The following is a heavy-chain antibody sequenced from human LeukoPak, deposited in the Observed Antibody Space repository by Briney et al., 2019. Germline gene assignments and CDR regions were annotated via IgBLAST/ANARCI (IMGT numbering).Heavy chain of an antibody. CDR3: ATSGKRWYYDFWNAYYYYGMDV. J-gene: IGHJ6*02. D-gene: IGHD3-3*01. CDR2: MNPNSGNT. V-gene: IGHV1-8*01. CDR1: GYTFTSYD. Sequence: ASVKVSCKASGYTFTSYDINWVRQATGQGLEWMGWMNPNSGNTGYAQKFQGRVTMTRNTSISTAYMELSSLRSEDTAVCYCATSGKRWYYDFWNAYYYYGMDVWGQGTTVTVSS.